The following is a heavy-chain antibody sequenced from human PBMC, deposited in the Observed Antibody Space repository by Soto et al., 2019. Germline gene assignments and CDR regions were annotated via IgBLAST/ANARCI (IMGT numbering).Heavy chain of an antibody. Sequence: XGCLRLSCAACGFSFSSYAMHWVRQAPGKGLERVAVISYDGSNKYYADSVKGRFTTSRDNSKNTLYLQMNSLRAEDTAVYYCARDPADYYDSSGYGMDVWGHGNTVTV. J-gene: IGHJ6*02. CDR2: ISYDGSNK. CDR1: GFSFSSYA. D-gene: IGHD3-22*01. CDR3: ARDPADYYDSSGYGMDV. V-gene: IGHV3-30-3*01.